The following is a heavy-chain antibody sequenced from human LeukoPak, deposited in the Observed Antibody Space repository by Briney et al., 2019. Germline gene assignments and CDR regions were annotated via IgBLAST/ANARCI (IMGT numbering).Heavy chain of an antibody. J-gene: IGHJ4*02. Sequence: GGSLRLSCAASGFTFSSYAMSWVRQAPGKGLEWVSAISGSGGSTYYADSVKGRFTISRDNSKNTLYLQMDSLRAEDTAVYYCARSYYYDSSGYYSLYYWGQGTLVTVPS. D-gene: IGHD3-22*01. CDR1: GFTFSSYA. CDR2: ISGSGGST. CDR3: ARSYYYDSSGYYSLYY. V-gene: IGHV3-23*01.